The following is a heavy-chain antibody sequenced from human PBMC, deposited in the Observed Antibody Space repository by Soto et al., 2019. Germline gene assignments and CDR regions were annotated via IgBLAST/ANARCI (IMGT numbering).Heavy chain of an antibody. D-gene: IGHD2-21*02. CDR2: ISSNGGTT. Sequence: GGSLRLSCSASGFTFSSYAMHWVRQAPGKGLEYVSAISSNGGTTYYADSVKGRFTISRDNSKNNLYLQMSSLRAEDTDVYYCVKDQYCGGDCFLFPFDYWGQGTLVTVSS. CDR3: VKDQYCGGDCFLFPFDY. CDR1: GFTFSSYA. J-gene: IGHJ4*02. V-gene: IGHV3-64D*08.